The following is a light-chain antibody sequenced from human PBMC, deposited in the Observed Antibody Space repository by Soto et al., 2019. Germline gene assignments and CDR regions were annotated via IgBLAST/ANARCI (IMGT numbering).Light chain of an antibody. CDR2: AAS. J-gene: IGKJ4*01. Sequence: DIQMTQSPYSLSASVGYRVAITCRASQGISKSLAWYQQKPGEVPKLLMYAASTLQSGVPSRFSGGGSGTDFTLTITSLQPEDVATYYCLQCDSVPLTFGGGTKVDIK. CDR3: LQCDSVPLT. V-gene: IGKV1-27*01. CDR1: QGISKS.